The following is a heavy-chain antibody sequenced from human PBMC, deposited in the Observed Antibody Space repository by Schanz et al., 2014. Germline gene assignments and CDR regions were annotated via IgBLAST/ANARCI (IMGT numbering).Heavy chain of an antibody. Sequence: EVQLVESGGGLVQPGGSLRLSCAVSGFIVRSNYMTWVRQIPGKGLEWVSAISASGGTTYYTDSVKGRFTISRDNSKNTLYLQMNSLRAEDTAVYYCAKTPREYCNYDNCPNWFDSWGQGTLVTASS. V-gene: IGHV3-23*04. CDR1: GFIVRSNY. J-gene: IGHJ5*01. CDR3: AKTPREYCNYDNCPNWFDS. D-gene: IGHD2-15*01. CDR2: ISASGGTT.